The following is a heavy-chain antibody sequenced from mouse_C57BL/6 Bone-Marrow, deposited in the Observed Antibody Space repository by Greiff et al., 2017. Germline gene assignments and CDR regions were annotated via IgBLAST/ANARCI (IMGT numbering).Heavy chain of an antibody. J-gene: IGHJ1*03. Sequence: EVQLQQSGPVLVKPGASVKMSCKASGYTFTDYYMNWVKQSHGKSLEWIGVINPYNGGTSYNQKFKGKATLTVDKSSSTAYMELNSLTSEDSAVYYCAREEGGGYYDVWGTGNTVPVPS. V-gene: IGHV1-19*01. CDR2: INPYNGGT. CDR1: GYTFTDYY. CDR3: AREEGGGYYDV.